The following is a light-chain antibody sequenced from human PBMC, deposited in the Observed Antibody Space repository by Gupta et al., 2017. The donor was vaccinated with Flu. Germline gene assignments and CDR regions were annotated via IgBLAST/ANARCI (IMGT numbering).Light chain of an antibody. CDR2: ATS. V-gene: IGKV3-20*01. Sequence: EIVLTQSPGTLSLSPGERATLSCRASQSVSSSYLAWYQQKPGQAPRLLIYATSRRATGIPDRFSGSGSGTGFTLTVSRLEPEDFAVYYCQQYGSPSYSFGQGTKLEIK. CDR1: QSVSSSY. J-gene: IGKJ2*03. CDR3: QQYGSPSYS.